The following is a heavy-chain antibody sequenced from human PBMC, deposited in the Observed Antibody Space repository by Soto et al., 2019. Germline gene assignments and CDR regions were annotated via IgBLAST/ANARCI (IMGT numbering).Heavy chain of an antibody. V-gene: IGHV1-69*06. J-gene: IGHJ5*02. CDR2: ISPIFGNT. Sequence: SVKVSCKASGGTFSSYAISWVRQAPGQGLEWMGGISPIFGNTNYAQKFQGRVTITADTSTSTAYMELRSLRSDDTAVYYCARDSGDYAPSSLFDPWGQGTLVTVSS. CDR3: ARDSGDYAPSSLFDP. CDR1: GGTFSSYA. D-gene: IGHD4-17*01.